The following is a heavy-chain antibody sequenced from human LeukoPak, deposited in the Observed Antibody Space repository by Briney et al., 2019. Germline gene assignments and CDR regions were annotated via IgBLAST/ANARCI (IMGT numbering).Heavy chain of an antibody. CDR1: RLTLSGHW. Sequence: GGTLRLPRAASRLTLSGHWMSWVRQDPGKGLGGAANINQGGGHKFHVGSVKGRFTISRDNANNLLYLQMDSLRGDDTAVYYCTRDRSRAEDDWGQGTLVTVSS. J-gene: IGHJ4*02. CDR3: TRDRSRAEDD. D-gene: IGHD1-14*01. CDR2: INQGGGHK. V-gene: IGHV3-7*01.